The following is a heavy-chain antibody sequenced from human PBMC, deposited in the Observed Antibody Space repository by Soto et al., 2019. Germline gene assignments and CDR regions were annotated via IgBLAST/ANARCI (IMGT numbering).Heavy chain of an antibody. CDR1: GGSVSIGTYY. J-gene: IGHJ4*02. D-gene: IGHD4-17*01. Sequence: PSETLSLTCTVPGGSVSIGTYYWSWIRQPPGKGLEWIGFIHYSGSTNYNPSLKSRVTISVDTSKNQFSLKLSSVTAADTAVYYCASMYGDYVSYWGQGTLVTVSS. V-gene: IGHV4-61*01. CDR3: ASMYGDYVSY. CDR2: IHYSGST.